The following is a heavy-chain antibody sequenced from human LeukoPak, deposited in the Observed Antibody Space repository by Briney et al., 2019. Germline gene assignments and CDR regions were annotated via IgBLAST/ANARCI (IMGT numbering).Heavy chain of an antibody. J-gene: IGHJ5*02. CDR3: ARDNSVRDEAWWFNP. Sequence: SETLSLTCTVSGGSISSSSYYWGWIRQPPGRGLEWIGSIYYSGSTYYNPSLKSRVTISVDTSKNQFSLKLSSVTAADTAVYYCARDNSVRDEAWWFNPWGQGTLVTVSS. CDR2: IYYSGST. CDR1: GGSISSSSYY. V-gene: IGHV4-39*07. D-gene: IGHD5-24*01.